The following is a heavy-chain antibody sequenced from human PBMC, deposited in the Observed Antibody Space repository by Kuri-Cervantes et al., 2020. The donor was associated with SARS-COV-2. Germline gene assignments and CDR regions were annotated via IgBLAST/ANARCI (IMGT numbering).Heavy chain of an antibody. J-gene: IGHJ4*02. Sequence: AGSLRLSCAVSGVTVSSYYMSWVRQAPGKGLEWVLVIYSGGSTYYADSVKGRFTISRDNSKNPLYLQMNGLRAEDTAVYYCARSVIAVAGVGGRDYWGQGTLVTVSS. V-gene: IGHV3-53*01. CDR3: ARSVIAVAGVGGRDY. CDR2: IYSGGST. D-gene: IGHD6-19*01. CDR1: GVTVSSYY.